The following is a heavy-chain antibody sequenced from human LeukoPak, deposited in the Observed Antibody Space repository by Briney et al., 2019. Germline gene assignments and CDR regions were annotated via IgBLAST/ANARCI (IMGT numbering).Heavy chain of an antibody. D-gene: IGHD3-3*01. Sequence: PGGSLRLSCAASGFTFSSYGMHWVRQAPGKGLEWVAVISYDGSNKYYADSVKGRFTISRDNSKNTLYLQMNSLRAEDTAVYYCAKDKYNFWSGSNYYYMDVWSKGTTVTVSS. CDR2: ISYDGSNK. CDR1: GFTFSSYG. V-gene: IGHV3-30*18. CDR3: AKDKYNFWSGSNYYYMDV. J-gene: IGHJ6*03.